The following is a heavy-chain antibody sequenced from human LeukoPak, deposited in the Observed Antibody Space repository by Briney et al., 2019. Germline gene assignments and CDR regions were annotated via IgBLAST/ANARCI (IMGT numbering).Heavy chain of an antibody. CDR3: ARGGGLGV. D-gene: IGHD3-16*01. CDR2: ISGTGDKI. CDR1: GFASSSYA. V-gene: IGHV3-23*01. J-gene: IGHJ6*02. Sequence: GGSLRLSCAASGFASSSYAMSWVRQAPGKGLEWVSAISGTGDKIYYADSVRGRFTISRDSSKNTLYPQMNSLRAEDTAVYYCARGGGLGVWGQGATVTVSS.